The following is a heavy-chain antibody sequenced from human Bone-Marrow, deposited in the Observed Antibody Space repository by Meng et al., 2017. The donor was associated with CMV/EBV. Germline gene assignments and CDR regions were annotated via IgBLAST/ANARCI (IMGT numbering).Heavy chain of an antibody. CDR2: ISSSSSYI. J-gene: IGHJ3*02. CDR1: GFTFSSYS. V-gene: IGHV3-21*01. Sequence: GESLKISCAASGFTFSSYSMNWVRQAPGKGLEWVSSISSSSSYIYYADSVKGRFTISRDNSKNTLYLQMNRLRAEDTAVYYCARATDSIAARPSAFYIWGQGTMVTVSS. D-gene: IGHD6-6*01. CDR3: ARATDSIAARPSAFYI.